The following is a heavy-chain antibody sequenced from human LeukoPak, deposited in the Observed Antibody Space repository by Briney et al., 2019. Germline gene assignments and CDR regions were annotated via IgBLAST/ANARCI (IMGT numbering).Heavy chain of an antibody. J-gene: IGHJ6*02. D-gene: IGHD3-10*01. CDR2: IYHTGFT. Sequence: SETLSLTCIVPNYSINSGHYWGWIRQPPGKGLEWIGSIYHTGFTYSNPSLTSRLTMSIDASKNEFSLKLTSVTAADTAIYYCLRAKAGSFYGSGGYHFYYNGMDVWGQGTAVTVSS. V-gene: IGHV4-38-2*02. CDR1: NYSINSGHY. CDR3: LRAKAGSFYGSGGYHFYYNGMDV.